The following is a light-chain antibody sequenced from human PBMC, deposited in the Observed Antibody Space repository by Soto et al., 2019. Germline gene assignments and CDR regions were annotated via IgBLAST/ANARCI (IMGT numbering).Light chain of an antibody. CDR1: QSVSSN. V-gene: IGKV3-15*01. CDR3: QQCNNWPPWT. Sequence: EIVMTQSPATLSVSPGERATLSCRVSQSVSSNLAWYQQKPGQAPRLLIYGASTRATGIPARFSGSGSGTEFTLTISSLQSEDFAVYYCQQCNNWPPWTFGQGTKVDIK. J-gene: IGKJ1*01. CDR2: GAS.